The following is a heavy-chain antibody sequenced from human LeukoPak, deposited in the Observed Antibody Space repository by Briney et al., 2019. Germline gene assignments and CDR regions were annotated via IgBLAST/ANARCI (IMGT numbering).Heavy chain of an antibody. Sequence: ASVKVSCKASGGTFSSYAISWVRQAPGQGLEWMGRIIPILGTANYAQKFQGRVTITTDESTSTAYMELSSLRSEDTAVYYCARDLRPYYYGSGSYFWGQGTLVTVSS. D-gene: IGHD3-10*01. CDR3: ARDLRPYYYGSGSYF. V-gene: IGHV1-69*11. J-gene: IGHJ4*02. CDR2: IIPILGTA. CDR1: GGTFSSYA.